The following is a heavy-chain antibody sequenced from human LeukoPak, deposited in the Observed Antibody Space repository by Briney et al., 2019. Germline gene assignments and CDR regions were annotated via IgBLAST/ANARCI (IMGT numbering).Heavy chain of an antibody. CDR3: ARGHRRDGYNSPWYFDL. CDR1: GGSISTYY. J-gene: IGHJ2*01. D-gene: IGHD5-24*01. V-gene: IGHV4-59*01. CDR2: IYYSGST. Sequence: SETLSLACTVSGGSISTYYWSWIRQPPGKGLEWIGYIYYSGSTNYNPSLKSRVTISVDTSKNQFSLKLSSVTAADTAVYYCARGHRRDGYNSPWYFDLWGRGTLVTVSS.